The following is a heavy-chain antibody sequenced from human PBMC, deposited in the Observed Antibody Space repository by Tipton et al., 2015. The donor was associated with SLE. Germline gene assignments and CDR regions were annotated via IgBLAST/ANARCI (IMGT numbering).Heavy chain of an antibody. V-gene: IGHV3-9*01. CDR2: ISWNSGSI. D-gene: IGHD4-11*01. CDR1: GFTFDDYA. CDR3: AKATTERAYGMDV. J-gene: IGHJ6*02. Sequence: SLRLSCAASGFTFDDYAMPWVRHAPGKGLEWVSGISWNSGSIGYADSVKGRFTISRDNAKNSLYLQLNSLRAEDTALYYCAKATTERAYGMDVWGQGTTVTVSS.